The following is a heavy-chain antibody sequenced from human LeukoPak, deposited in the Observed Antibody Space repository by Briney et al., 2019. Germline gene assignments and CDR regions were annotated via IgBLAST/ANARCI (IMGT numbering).Heavy chain of an antibody. CDR3: ARDPEYYDILTGYYPMDY. CDR1: GFTFSSYE. CDR2: ISSSGSTI. J-gene: IGHJ4*02. D-gene: IGHD3-9*01. V-gene: IGHV3-48*03. Sequence: GGSLRLSCAASGFTFSSYEMNWVRQAPGKGLEWVSYISSSGSTIYYADSVKGRFTISRDNAKNSLYLQMNSLRAEDTAVYYCARDPEYYDILTGYYPMDYWGQGTLVTVSS.